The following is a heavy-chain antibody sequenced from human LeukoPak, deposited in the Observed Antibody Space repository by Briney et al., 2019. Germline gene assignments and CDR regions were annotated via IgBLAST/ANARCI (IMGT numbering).Heavy chain of an antibody. D-gene: IGHD6-13*01. CDR2: IYTSGST. J-gene: IGHJ5*02. CDR1: GGSISSYY. V-gene: IGHV4-4*07. Sequence: SETLSLTCTVSGGSISSYYWSWIRQPAGKGLEWIGRIYTSGSTNYNPSLKSRVTISVDKSKNQFSLKLSSVTAADTAVYYCTKASIAAAGWFDPWGQGTLVTVSS. CDR3: TKASIAAAGWFDP.